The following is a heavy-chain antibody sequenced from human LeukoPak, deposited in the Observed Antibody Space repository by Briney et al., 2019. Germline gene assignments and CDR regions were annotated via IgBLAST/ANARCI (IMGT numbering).Heavy chain of an antibody. Sequence: SETLSLTCTVSGGSISRYHWSWIRQPPGRGLEWIGYIYYSGSTNYNPSLKSRVTISVDTSKNQFSLKLSSVTAADTAVYYCARGRYYDFYSLWGQGTLVTVSS. CDR3: ARGRYYDFYSL. CDR1: GGSISRYH. D-gene: IGHD3-3*01. V-gene: IGHV4-59*01. J-gene: IGHJ4*02. CDR2: IYYSGST.